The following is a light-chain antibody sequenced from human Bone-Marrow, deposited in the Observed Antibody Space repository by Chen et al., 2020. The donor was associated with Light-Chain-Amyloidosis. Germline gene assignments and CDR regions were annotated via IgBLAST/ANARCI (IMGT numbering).Light chain of an antibody. CDR1: NSDVGGDNH. CDR3: SSYTITNTLV. J-gene: IGLJ1*01. Sequence: QSALTHPAPVSGSTGQATTMPCTGTNSDVGGDNHVSWYQQPPDKAHKLMLYEVTTRPSWVPDRFYGSKSDNTASLTISGLQTEDEADYFCSSYTITNTLVFGSGTRVTVL. CDR2: EVT. V-gene: IGLV2-14*01.